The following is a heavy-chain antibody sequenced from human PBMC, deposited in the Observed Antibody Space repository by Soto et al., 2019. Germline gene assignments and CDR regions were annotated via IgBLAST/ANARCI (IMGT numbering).Heavy chain of an antibody. D-gene: IGHD6-19*01. J-gene: IGHJ5*02. V-gene: IGHV3-53*01. CDR3: ARGRAVAGIWAYNWFDP. Sequence: GGSLRLSCAASGFTVSSNYMSWVRQAPGKGLEWVSVIYSGGSTYYADSVKGRFTISRDNSKNTLYLQMNSLRAEDTAVYYCARGRAVAGIWAYNWFDPWGQGTLVTVSS. CDR1: GFTVSSNY. CDR2: IYSGGST.